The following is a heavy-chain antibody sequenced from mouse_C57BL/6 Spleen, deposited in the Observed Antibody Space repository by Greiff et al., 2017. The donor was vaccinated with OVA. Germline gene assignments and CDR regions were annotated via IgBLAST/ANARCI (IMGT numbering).Heavy chain of an antibody. J-gene: IGHJ1*03. V-gene: IGHV4-1*01. CDR1: GIDFSRYW. D-gene: IGHD1-1*01. CDR3: ARHYYGSENYWYFDV. Sequence: EVQLVESGGGLVQPGGSLKLSCAASGIDFSRYWMSWVRRAPGKGLEWIGEINPDSSTINYAPSLKDKFIISRDNAKNTLYLQMSKVRSEDTALYYCARHYYGSENYWYFDVWGTGTTVTVSS. CDR2: INPDSSTI.